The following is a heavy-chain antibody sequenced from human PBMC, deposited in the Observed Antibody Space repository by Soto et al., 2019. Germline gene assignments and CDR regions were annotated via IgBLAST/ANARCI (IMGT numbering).Heavy chain of an antibody. CDR1: GYTFTSYD. D-gene: IGHD3-22*01. V-gene: IGHV1-8*01. J-gene: IGHJ4*02. Sequence: QVQLVQSGAEVKKPGASVKVSCKASGYTFTSYDINWVRQATGQGLEWMGWMNPNSGNTGYAQKFQGRVTMTRNTSISTAYMELSSLRSEATAVYYCARADYYDRSGYLLPCGYWGQGTLVTVSS. CDR2: MNPNSGNT. CDR3: ARADYYDRSGYLLPCGY.